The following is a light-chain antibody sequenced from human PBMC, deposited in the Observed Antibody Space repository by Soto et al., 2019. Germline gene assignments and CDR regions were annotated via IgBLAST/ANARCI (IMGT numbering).Light chain of an antibody. CDR1: QSVSSN. CDR2: GAS. J-gene: IGKJ4*01. CDR3: QQYDSWPPLT. V-gene: IGKV3-15*01. Sequence: EIVMTQSPATLSVSPGERATLSCRASQSVSSNLAWYQQKPGQAPRLLIYGASTRATGIPARFSGSGSDTEFTLTISSLPSEDVAVYYCQQYDSWPPLTFGGGTKVDIK.